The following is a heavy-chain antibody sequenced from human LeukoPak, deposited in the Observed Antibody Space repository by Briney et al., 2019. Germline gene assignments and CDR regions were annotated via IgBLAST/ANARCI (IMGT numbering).Heavy chain of an antibody. CDR2: IRSKTNNYAT. J-gene: IGHJ6*04. D-gene: IGHD1-26*01. CDR1: DFTFGGSA. Sequence: PGGSLKLSCAASDFTFGGSAMHWVRQASGKGLEWVGRIRSKTNNYATVYAASVNGRFTISRDDSKNTAYLQMNSLETEDTAVYYCTTTAAKADNYYYAMDVWGKGTTVTVSS. V-gene: IGHV3-73*01. CDR3: TTTAAKADNYYYAMDV.